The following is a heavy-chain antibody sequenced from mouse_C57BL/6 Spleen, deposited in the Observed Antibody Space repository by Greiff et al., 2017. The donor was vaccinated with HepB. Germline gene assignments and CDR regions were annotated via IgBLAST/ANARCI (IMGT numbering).Heavy chain of an antibody. J-gene: IGHJ4*01. CDR3: AIGQDSLRGYYAMDY. CDR2: IHPSDSDT. D-gene: IGHD1-1*01. CDR1: GYTFTSYW. V-gene: IGHV1-74*01. Sequence: QVQLQQPGAELVKPGASVKVSCKASGYTFTSYWMHWVKQRPGQGLEWIGRIHPSDSDTNYNQKFKGKATLTVDKSSSTAYMQLSSLTSEDSAVYYCAIGQDSLRGYYAMDYWGQGTSVTVSS.